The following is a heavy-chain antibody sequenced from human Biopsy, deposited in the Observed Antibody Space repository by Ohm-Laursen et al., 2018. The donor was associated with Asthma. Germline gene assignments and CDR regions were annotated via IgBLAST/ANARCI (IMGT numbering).Heavy chain of an antibody. D-gene: IGHD2-21*02. CDR1: GFSFSNFA. CDR3: ASYEVATAILPMDV. V-gene: IGHV3-30*03. Sequence: SLRLSCAAFGFSFSNFAIHWVRQAPGKGPEWVTVISFDGSNKYYGDSVKGRFTIARDNSKNTVYLQMNSLRAEDTAVYYCASYEVATAILPMDVWGQGTTVTVSS. J-gene: IGHJ6*02. CDR2: ISFDGSNK.